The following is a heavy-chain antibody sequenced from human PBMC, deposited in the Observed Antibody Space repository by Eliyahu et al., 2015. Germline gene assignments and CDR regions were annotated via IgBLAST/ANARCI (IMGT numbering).Heavy chain of an antibody. Sequence: EVQLVQSGPEVKKPGDSLRISXQASGYNFANSWIVWVRQRPGKGLEWVGIVCPGDSDTRYSPSFEGHVIISADKSINTAYLEWSSLRASDTAIYYCARRWDFLTEYFFDFWGQGTRLTVSS. V-gene: IGHV5-51*01. D-gene: IGHD2/OR15-2a*01. CDR2: VCPGDSDT. J-gene: IGHJ4*02. CDR1: GYNFANSW. CDR3: ARRWDFLTEYFFDF.